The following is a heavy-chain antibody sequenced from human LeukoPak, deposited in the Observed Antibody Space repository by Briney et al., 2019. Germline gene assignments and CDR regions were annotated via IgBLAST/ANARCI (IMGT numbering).Heavy chain of an antibody. CDR3: ARPGYYYDSSGYQDAFDI. Sequence: SETLSLTCAVYGGSFSGYYWSWIRQPPGKGLEWIGEINHSGSTNYNPSLKSRVTISVDTSKNQFSLKLSSVTAADTAVYYCARPGYYYDSSGYQDAFDIWGQGTMVTVSS. V-gene: IGHV4-34*01. D-gene: IGHD3-22*01. J-gene: IGHJ3*02. CDR2: INHSGST. CDR1: GGSFSGYY.